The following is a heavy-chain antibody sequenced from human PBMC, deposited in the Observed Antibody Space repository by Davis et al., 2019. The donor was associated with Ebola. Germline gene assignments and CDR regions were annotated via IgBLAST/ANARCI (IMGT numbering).Heavy chain of an antibody. D-gene: IGHD2-8*01. J-gene: IGHJ5*02. CDR2: IYFIGST. Sequence: SETLSLTCTIPGGSIGSYYWGWIRQPPGKGLEWIGYIYFIGSTQYNPSLKSRVTMSVDTSKNQFSLRLSSVTAADTAVYYCARIVKYCIDAVCQNWFDPWGQGTLVTVSS. CDR1: GGSIGSYY. CDR3: ARIVKYCIDAVCQNWFDP. V-gene: IGHV4-59*01.